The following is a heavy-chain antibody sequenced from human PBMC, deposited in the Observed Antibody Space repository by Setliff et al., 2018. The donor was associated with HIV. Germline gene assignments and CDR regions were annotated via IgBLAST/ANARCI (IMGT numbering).Heavy chain of an antibody. CDR2: IYTSGST. D-gene: IGHD4-4*01. CDR1: GGSISSGSYY. V-gene: IGHV4-61*09. Sequence: SETLSLTCTVSGGSISSGSYYWSWIRQPAGKGLEWIGHIYTSGSTNYNPSLKSRVTISIDASRNQFSLKLSSVTAADTAVYYCAREPDSIPYDYWGQGTLVTVSS. J-gene: IGHJ4*02. CDR3: AREPDSIPYDY.